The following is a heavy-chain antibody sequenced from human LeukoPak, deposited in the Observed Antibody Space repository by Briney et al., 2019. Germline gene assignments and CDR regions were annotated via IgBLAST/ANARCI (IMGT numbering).Heavy chain of an antibody. CDR1: GFPFSTYW. V-gene: IGHV4-4*01. D-gene: IGHD6-13*01. J-gene: IGHJ4*02. CDR2: INHSGST. Sequence: GSLRLSCVASGFPFSTYWMSWVRQAPGKGLEWIGEINHSGSTNYNPSLKSRVTISVDTSKNQFSLKLSFVIAADTAVYFCARLGLYSSSWHSIESWGQGTLVTVSS. CDR3: ARLGLYSSSWHSIES.